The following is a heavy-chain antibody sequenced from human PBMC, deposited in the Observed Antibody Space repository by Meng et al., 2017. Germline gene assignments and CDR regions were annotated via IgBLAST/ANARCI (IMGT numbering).Heavy chain of an antibody. V-gene: IGHV1-8*01. CDR3: ARGPNRWTGFDY. CDR2: MNPNSGNT. J-gene: IGHJ4*02. CDR1: GYTFTSYD. Sequence: QVQLVQWGAEVKKPGASGKVSCKASGYTFTSYDINWVRQATGQGLEWMGWMNPNSGNTGYAQKFQGRVTMTRNTSISTAYMELSSLRSEDTAVYYCARGPNRWTGFDYWGQGTLVTVSS. D-gene: IGHD3/OR15-3a*01.